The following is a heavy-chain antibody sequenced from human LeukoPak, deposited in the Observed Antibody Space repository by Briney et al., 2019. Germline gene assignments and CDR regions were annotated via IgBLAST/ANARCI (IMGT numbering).Heavy chain of an antibody. D-gene: IGHD3-10*01. CDR2: IKGDGSDK. CDR3: ARPFGSGTYYQFDL. CDR1: GFAFSSYR. J-gene: IGHJ4*02. Sequence: GGSLRLSCAASGFAFSSYRMSWVRQAPGKGLEWVANIKGDGSDKYYLDSLKGRFTVSRDNAKNSLYLQVNSPRADDTAVYYCARPFGSGTYYQFDLWGQGTLVTVSS. V-gene: IGHV3-7*04.